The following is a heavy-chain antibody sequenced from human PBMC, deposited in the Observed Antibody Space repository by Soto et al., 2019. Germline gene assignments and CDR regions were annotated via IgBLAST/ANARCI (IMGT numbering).Heavy chain of an antibody. CDR3: ARAKTGYRSGWPSY. CDR2: INWNGGDT. V-gene: IGHV3-20*04. Sequence: GVSLRLSCAASGFTFDDYGMSWVRQAPGKGLEWISAINWNGGDTDYADSVEGRFTISRDNAKNSLYLQMNSLRVEDTALYYCARAKTGYRSGWPSYWGQGTLVTVSS. J-gene: IGHJ4*02. CDR1: GFTFDDYG. D-gene: IGHD6-19*01.